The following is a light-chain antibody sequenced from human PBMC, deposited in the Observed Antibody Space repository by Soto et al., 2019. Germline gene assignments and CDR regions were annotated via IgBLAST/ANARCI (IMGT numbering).Light chain of an antibody. J-gene: IGKJ4*01. CDR1: QSVSSSY. CDR2: GAS. Sequence: EIVLTQSPGTLSLSPGEGATLSFRASQSVSSSYIAWYQQRPGQTPSLLIYGASTRATGIPDRFSGSGSGTHFTLTISRLEPGDFAVYYCQQYGNSPLTFGRGTKVDI. V-gene: IGKV3-20*01. CDR3: QQYGNSPLT.